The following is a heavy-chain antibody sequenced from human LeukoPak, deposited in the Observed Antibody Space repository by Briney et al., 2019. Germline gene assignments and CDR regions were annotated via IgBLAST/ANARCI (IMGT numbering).Heavy chain of an antibody. J-gene: IGHJ4*02. CDR3: ARDWGRRYSSGWYGDFDY. CDR1: GFTLSDYW. D-gene: IGHD6-19*01. Sequence: PGGSLRLSCAASGFTLSDYWMSWVRQTPGKGLEWVANIKQDGSEKNYVGSVKGRFNIFRDNSKNTLYLQMNSLRPEDTAVYYCARDWGRRYSSGWYGDFDYWGQGTLVTVSS. V-gene: IGHV3-7*01. CDR2: IKQDGSEK.